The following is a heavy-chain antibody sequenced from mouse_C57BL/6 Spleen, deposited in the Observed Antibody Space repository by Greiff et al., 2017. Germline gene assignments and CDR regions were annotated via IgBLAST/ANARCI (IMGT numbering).Heavy chain of an antibody. Sequence: VQLKESGPELVKPGASVKISCKASGYSFTDYNMNWVKQSNGNSLEWIGVINPNYGTTSYNQKFKSKATLTVDQSSSTAYMQLNSLTSEASAVYDCARLTTVFSWYFDVWGTGTTVTVSS. CDR1: GYSFTDYN. J-gene: IGHJ1*03. CDR3: ARLTTVFSWYFDV. CDR2: INPNYGTT. D-gene: IGHD1-1*01. V-gene: IGHV1-39*01.